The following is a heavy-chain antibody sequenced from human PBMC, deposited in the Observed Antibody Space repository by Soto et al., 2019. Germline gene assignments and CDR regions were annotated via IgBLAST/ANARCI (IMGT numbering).Heavy chain of an antibody. CDR1: GFTFSSYA. V-gene: IGHV3-23*01. D-gene: IGHD3-16*02. Sequence: GGSLRLSCAASGFTFSSYAMSWVRQAPGKGLEWVSAISGSGGSTYYADSVKGRFTISRDNSKNTLYLQMNSLRAEDTAVYYCAKDHDYIWGSYRPNIFDYWGQGTLVTVSS. CDR3: AKDHDYIWGSYRPNIFDY. J-gene: IGHJ4*02. CDR2: ISGSGGST.